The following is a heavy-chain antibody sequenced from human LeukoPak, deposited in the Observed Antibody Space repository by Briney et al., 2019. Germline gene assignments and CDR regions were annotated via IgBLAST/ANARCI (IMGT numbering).Heavy chain of an antibody. Sequence: GGSLRLSCSASGFTFSSYTMHWVRQAPGKGLEYVSAVSSNGGSTYYADSVKGSFTISRDNSKNTLYLQMGSLRAEDTAVYYCVPYYDVLTGFYTGYWGQGTLVTVSS. D-gene: IGHD3-9*01. V-gene: IGHV3-64D*06. CDR2: VSSNGGST. CDR3: VPYYDVLTGFYTGY. J-gene: IGHJ4*02. CDR1: GFTFSSYT.